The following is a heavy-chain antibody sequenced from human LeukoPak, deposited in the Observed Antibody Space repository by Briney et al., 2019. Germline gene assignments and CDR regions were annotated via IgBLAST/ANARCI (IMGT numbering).Heavy chain of an antibody. CDR3: ARVVEPTADYYYYGMDV. V-gene: IGHV3-33*01. D-gene: IGHD1-26*01. Sequence: GRSLRLSCAASGFTFSNYGMHWVRQAPGKGLEWVAAIWYDGSNKYYVDSVKGRFTISRDNSKNTLYLQMNSLRAEDTAVYYCARVVEPTADYYYYGMDVWGQGTTVTVSS. CDR1: GFTFSNYG. CDR2: IWYDGSNK. J-gene: IGHJ6*02.